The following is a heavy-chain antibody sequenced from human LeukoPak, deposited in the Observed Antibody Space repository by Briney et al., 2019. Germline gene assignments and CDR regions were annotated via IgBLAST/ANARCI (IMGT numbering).Heavy chain of an antibody. V-gene: IGHV5-51*01. CDR1: GYSFTSYW. J-gene: IGHJ4*02. D-gene: IGHD6-13*01. Sequence: GESLKISCKGSGYSFTSYWIGWVRQMPGKGLEWMGIIYPGDSDTRYSPSFQGQVTISADKSISTAYLQWSSLKASDTAMYYCARHVIAAAGESLYYSDYWGQGTLVTVSS. CDR3: ARHVIAAAGESLYYSDY. CDR2: IYPGDSDT.